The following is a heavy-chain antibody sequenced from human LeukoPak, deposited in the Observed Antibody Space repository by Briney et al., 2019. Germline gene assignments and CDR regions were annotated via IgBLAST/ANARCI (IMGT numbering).Heavy chain of an antibody. CDR2: INTYSGDT. CDR3: ARDRLGNSDAFDI. D-gene: IGHD4-23*01. Sequence: GASVKVSCKASGYTFTNHGLTWVRQAPGQGLEWVGWINTYSGDTKYGQKFQGRVTMTTDTSTSMVFLELMSLRSDDTAVYYCARDRLGNSDAFDIWGPGTMVTVSS. CDR1: GYTFTNHG. J-gene: IGHJ3*02. V-gene: IGHV1-18*04.